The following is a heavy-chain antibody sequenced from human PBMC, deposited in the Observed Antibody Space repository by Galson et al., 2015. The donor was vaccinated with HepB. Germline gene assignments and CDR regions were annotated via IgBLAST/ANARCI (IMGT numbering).Heavy chain of an antibody. V-gene: IGHV3-11*01. CDR1: GFTFSDYH. CDR2: ISSSGSTI. CDR3: ARDPGYCSSTSCYTEGPHWYFDL. D-gene: IGHD2-2*02. J-gene: IGHJ2*01. Sequence: SLRLSCAASGFTFSDYHMSWIRQAPGKGLEWVSYISSSGSTIYYADSAKGRFTISRDNAKNSLYLQMNSLRAEDTAVYYCARDPGYCSSTSCYTEGPHWYFDLWGRGTLVTVSS.